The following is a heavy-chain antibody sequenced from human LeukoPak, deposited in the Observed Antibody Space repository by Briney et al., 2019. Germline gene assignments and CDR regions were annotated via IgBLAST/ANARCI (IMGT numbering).Heavy chain of an antibody. V-gene: IGHV3-48*03. Sequence: GGSLRLSCAASGFAFSDYWMTWVRQAPGKGLEWVSYIASGGGANRFYSESVKGRFTISRDNAKNSLYLHMNSLRAEDTGVDYCARIGTTTRGPAGLDVWGQGTTVTVSS. D-gene: IGHD2/OR15-2a*01. CDR1: GFAFSDYW. J-gene: IGHJ6*02. CDR2: IASGGGANR. CDR3: ARIGTTTRGPAGLDV.